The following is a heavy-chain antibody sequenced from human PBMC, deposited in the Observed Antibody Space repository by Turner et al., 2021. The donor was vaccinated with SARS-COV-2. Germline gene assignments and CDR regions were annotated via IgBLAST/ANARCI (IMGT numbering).Heavy chain of an antibody. D-gene: IGHD3-10*01. J-gene: IGHJ3*02. Sequence: EVQLLESGGGLVQPGGSLRLSCAASGFTFSSYAMSWVRQAPGKGLEWISAISGRGVSTYYADSVKGRFTISRDNSKNTLYLKMNSLRAEDTAVYYCAKGEGYGSGAFDIWGQGTMVTVSS. CDR2: ISGRGVST. CDR1: GFTFSSYA. CDR3: AKGEGYGSGAFDI. V-gene: IGHV3-23*01.